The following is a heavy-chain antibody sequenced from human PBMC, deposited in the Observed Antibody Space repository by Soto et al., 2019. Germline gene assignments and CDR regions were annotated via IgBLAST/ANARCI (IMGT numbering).Heavy chain of an antibody. Sequence: PSETLSLTCTVSGDSISSNNYPWGWIRQPPGEGLEWIGSMYHSGNTYHNPSLKRRVTISVDTSKNQLSLNLRSVTAADTAVYYCARAKVYSSGWYVPRPSYYGMDVWGQGTTV. J-gene: IGHJ6*02. D-gene: IGHD6-19*01. CDR2: MYHSGNT. V-gene: IGHV4-39*01. CDR3: ARAKVYSSGWYVPRPSYYGMDV. CDR1: GDSISSNNYP.